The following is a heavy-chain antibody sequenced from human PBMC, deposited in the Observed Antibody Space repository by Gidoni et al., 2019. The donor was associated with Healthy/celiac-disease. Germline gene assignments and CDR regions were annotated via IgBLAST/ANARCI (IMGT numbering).Heavy chain of an antibody. CDR1: GFTFSSYA. D-gene: IGHD6-13*01. Sequence: QVQLVESGGGVVQPGRSLRLSCAASGFTFSSYAMHWVRQAPGKGLGWVAVISYDGSNKYYADSVKGRFTISRDNSKNTLYLQMNSLRAEDTAVYYCARESRAAAGTWAFDIWGQGTMVTVSS. V-gene: IGHV3-30-3*01. CDR3: ARESRAAAGTWAFDI. J-gene: IGHJ3*02. CDR2: ISYDGSNK.